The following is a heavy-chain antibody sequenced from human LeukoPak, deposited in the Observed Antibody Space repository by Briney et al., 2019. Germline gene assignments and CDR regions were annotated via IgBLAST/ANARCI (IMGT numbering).Heavy chain of an antibody. Sequence: SETLPLTCTVSGGSVSSGSYYWRWIRQPPGKGLEWIGYIYYSGSTNYNPSLKSRVTISVDTSKNQFSLKLSSVTAADTAVYYCARFRYSGYERDYWGQGTLVTVSS. CDR1: GGSVSSGSYY. CDR3: ARFRYSGYERDY. J-gene: IGHJ4*02. V-gene: IGHV4-61*01. D-gene: IGHD5-12*01. CDR2: IYYSGST.